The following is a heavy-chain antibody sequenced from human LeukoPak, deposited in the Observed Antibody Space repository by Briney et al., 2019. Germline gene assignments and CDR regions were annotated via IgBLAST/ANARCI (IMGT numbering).Heavy chain of an antibody. Sequence: SETLSLTCAVYGGSFSGYYWSWIRQPPGKGLEWIGEINHSGSTNYNPSLKSRVTISVDTSKNQFSLKLSSVTAADTAVYYCARHLPRLRGPYYYGMDVWGKGTTVTVSS. V-gene: IGHV4-34*01. CDR2: INHSGST. J-gene: IGHJ6*04. CDR1: GGSFSGYY. CDR3: ARHLPRLRGPYYYGMDV. D-gene: IGHD3-16*01.